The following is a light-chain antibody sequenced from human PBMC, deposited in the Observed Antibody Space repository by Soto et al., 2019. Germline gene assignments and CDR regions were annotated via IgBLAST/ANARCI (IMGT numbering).Light chain of an antibody. V-gene: IGKV4-1*01. CDR2: WAS. CDR3: QQYYSVPYT. J-gene: IGKJ2*01. CDR1: QSVLHSSSNKNY. Sequence: DIVMTQSPDSLAVSLGERATINCKSSQSVLHSSSNKNYLAWYQQKPEQPHKLLIFWASTRESAVPDRFSGSGSRKDIPLNISSLQAEDVAVYSCQQYYSVPYTFGQRTKLEI.